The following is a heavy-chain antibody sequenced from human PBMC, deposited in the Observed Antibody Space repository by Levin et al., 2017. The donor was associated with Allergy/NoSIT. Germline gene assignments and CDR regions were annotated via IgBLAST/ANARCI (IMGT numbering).Heavy chain of an antibody. Sequence: GESLKISCAASGFTFSNYATHWVRQAPGKGPEWVAVISYDGSGKYYADSVKGRFTISRDNSKNTLYLQVNSLKPEDTAVYYCAVQRSPGIVDATMGFDYWGQGTLVTVSS. D-gene: IGHD1-26*01. CDR3: AVQRSPGIVDATMGFDY. V-gene: IGHV3-30-3*01. CDR1: GFTFSNYA. J-gene: IGHJ4*02. CDR2: ISYDGSGK.